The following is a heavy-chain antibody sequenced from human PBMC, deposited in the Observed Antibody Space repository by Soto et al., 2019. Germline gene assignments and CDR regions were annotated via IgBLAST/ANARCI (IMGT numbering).Heavy chain of an antibody. CDR2: ISYDGSNK. CDR3: ARDGFLEWLPQYYFDY. V-gene: IGHV3-30-3*01. D-gene: IGHD3-3*01. Sequence: GGSLRLSCAASGFTFSSYAMHWVRQAPGKGLEWVAVISYDGSNKYYADSVKGRFTISRDNSKNTLYLQMNSLRAEDTAVYYCARDGFLEWLPQYYFDYWGQGTLVTVSS. J-gene: IGHJ4*02. CDR1: GFTFSSYA.